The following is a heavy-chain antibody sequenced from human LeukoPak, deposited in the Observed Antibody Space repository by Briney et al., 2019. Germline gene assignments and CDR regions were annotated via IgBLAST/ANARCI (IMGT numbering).Heavy chain of an antibody. J-gene: IGHJ6*02. Sequence: GASVKVSCKASGYTFTGYYMYWVRQAPGQGLEWMGWINPNSGGTNYAQKFQGRVTMTRDASISTAYMELSRLRSDDTAVYYCARDSVAATAVNGMDVWGQGTTVTVSS. CDR2: INPNSGGT. D-gene: IGHD2-15*01. CDR1: GYTFTGYY. CDR3: ARDSVAATAVNGMDV. V-gene: IGHV1-2*02.